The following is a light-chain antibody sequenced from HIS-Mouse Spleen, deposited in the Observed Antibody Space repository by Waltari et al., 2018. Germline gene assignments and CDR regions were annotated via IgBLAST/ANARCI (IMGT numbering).Light chain of an antibody. Sequence: SVLPQPPSAFGTPGPRVTISCSGSSSNIGSNTVNWYQQLPGTAPKLLFYSNNQRPSGVPDRFSGSKSGTPASLAISGLQSEDEADYYCAAWDDSLNGNYVFGTGTKVTVL. CDR1: SSNIGSNT. CDR2: SNN. J-gene: IGLJ1*01. CDR3: AAWDDSLNGNYV. V-gene: IGLV1-44*01.